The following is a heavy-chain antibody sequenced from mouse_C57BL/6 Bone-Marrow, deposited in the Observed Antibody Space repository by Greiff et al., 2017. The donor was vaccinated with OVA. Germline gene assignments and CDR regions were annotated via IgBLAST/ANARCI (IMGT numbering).Heavy chain of an antibody. CDR1: GFSFNTYA. CDR3: VRHDEDYEGFAY. D-gene: IGHD2-4*01. V-gene: IGHV10-1*01. CDR2: IRSKSNNYAT. J-gene: IGHJ3*01. Sequence: EVQLVESGGGLVQPKGSLKLSCAASGFSFNTYAMNWVRQAPGKGLEWVARIRSKSNNYATYYADSVKDRFTISRDDSESMLYLQMNNLKTEDTAMYYCVRHDEDYEGFAYWGQGTLVTVSA.